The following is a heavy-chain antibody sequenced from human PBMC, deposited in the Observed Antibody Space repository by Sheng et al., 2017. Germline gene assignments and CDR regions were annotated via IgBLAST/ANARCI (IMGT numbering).Heavy chain of an antibody. Sequence: QVQLVESGGGVVQPGRSLRLSCAASGFTFSSYAMHWVRQAPGKGLEWVAVISYDGSNKYYADSVKGRFTISRDNSKNTLYLQMNSLRAEDTAVYYCARARGLESRYFDWFRYYYYGMDVWGQGTTVTVSS. V-gene: IGHV3-30*04. CDR3: ARARGLESRYFDWFRYYYYGMDV. J-gene: IGHJ6*02. CDR1: GFTFSSYA. D-gene: IGHD3-9*01. CDR2: ISYDGSNK.